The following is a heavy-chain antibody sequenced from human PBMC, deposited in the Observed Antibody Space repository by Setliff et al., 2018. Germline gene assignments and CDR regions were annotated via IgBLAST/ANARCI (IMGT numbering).Heavy chain of an antibody. J-gene: IGHJ4*02. CDR1: GYTFTSYD. Sequence: EASVKVSCKASGYTFTSYDINWVRQATGQGLEWMGWMNPNSGNTGYAQKFQGRVTMTRDTSTSTVYMELSSLRSEDTAVYYCARDQGSGYAYYFDYWGQGTLVTVSS. V-gene: IGHV1-8*02. D-gene: IGHD5-12*01. CDR2: MNPNSGNT. CDR3: ARDQGSGYAYYFDY.